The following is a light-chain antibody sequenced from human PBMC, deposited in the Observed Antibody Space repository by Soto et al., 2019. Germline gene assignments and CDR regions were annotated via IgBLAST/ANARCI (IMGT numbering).Light chain of an antibody. Sequence: QSALTQPRSVSGSPGQSVTISCTGTSSDIGSYNYVSWYQQHPGKAPKLMIYDVSKRPSGVPDRFSGSKSGNTASLTISGLQAEDEADYYCCSYAGTYTIFGGGTTLTVL. CDR1: SSDIGSYNY. CDR2: DVS. V-gene: IGLV2-11*01. J-gene: IGLJ2*01. CDR3: CSYAGTYTI.